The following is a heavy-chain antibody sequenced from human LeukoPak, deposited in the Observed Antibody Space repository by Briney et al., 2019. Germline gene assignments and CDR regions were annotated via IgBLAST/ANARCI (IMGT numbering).Heavy chain of an antibody. CDR2: IYYSGNT. J-gene: IGHJ5*02. CDR3: ARESPLCSGGSCYRLPVSLPQSHVIRTFDP. Sequence: PSETLSLTCTVSGVSISSSNSYWGWIRQPPGKGLEWIGSIYYSGNTYYNASLKSQVSISIDTSKNQFSLRLTSVTAADTAVYYCARESPLCSGGSCYRLPVSLPQSHVIRTFDPWGQGTLVTVSS. D-gene: IGHD2-15*01. CDR1: GVSISSSNSY. V-gene: IGHV4-39*02.